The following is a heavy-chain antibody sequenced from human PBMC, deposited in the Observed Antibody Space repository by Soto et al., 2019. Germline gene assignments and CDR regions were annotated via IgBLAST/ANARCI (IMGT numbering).Heavy chain of an antibody. CDR1: GGSISTSNC. D-gene: IGHD1-1*01. J-gene: IGHJ4*02. V-gene: IGHV4-4*02. CDR2: VYHSGST. Sequence: QVQLQESGPGLVKPSGTLSLTSAVLGGSISTSNCWSWVRQPPGKGLEWIGEVYHSGSTNYNPSFKSRVDMSVDKSKNQCSLKLNSVTAADTALYYCARTSTSGTRFDYWGQGSLVTVSS. CDR3: ARTSTSGTRFDY.